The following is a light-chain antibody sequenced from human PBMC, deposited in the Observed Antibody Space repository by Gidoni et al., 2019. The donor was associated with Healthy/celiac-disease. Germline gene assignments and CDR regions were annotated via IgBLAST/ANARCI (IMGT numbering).Light chain of an antibody. V-gene: IGLV2-14*01. CDR3: SSYTSSSTEV. CDR2: EVS. Sequence: QSALTQPAYVSGSPGQSITISCTGTSSDVGGYNYVPWYQQHPGKAPKLMIYEVSNRPSGVSNRFSGSKSGNTASLTISGLQAEDEADYYCSSYTSSSTEVFGGGTKLTVL. CDR1: SSDVGGYNY. J-gene: IGLJ2*01.